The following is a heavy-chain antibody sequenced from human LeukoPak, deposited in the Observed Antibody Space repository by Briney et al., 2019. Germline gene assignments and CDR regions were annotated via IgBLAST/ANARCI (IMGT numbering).Heavy chain of an antibody. V-gene: IGHV4-59*02. CDR1: GGSVSGYY. CDR2: VYYSGST. D-gene: IGHD2-15*01. Sequence: SETLSLTCVVSGGSVSGYYWGWIRQPPGRGLEWIGYVYYSGSTNYNPSFKSRITISVDTSRNQFSLQLSSVTAADTAVYYCARIHRYCSGGACYILDNWGQGTLVAVSS. CDR3: ARIHRYCSGGACYILDN. J-gene: IGHJ4*02.